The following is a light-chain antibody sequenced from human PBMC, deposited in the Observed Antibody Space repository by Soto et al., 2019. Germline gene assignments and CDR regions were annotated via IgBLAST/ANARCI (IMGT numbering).Light chain of an antibody. V-gene: IGKV3-20*01. J-gene: IGKJ4*01. CDR3: QQYGSSPPLT. CDR2: GAS. CDR1: QSVSSSF. Sequence: EFVLTQSPGTLSLSPGERATLSCRASQSVSSSFLAWYQQKPGQAPRILIYGASTRATGIPDRFSGSGSGTEFTLIISRLEHEDFAVYYCQQYGSSPPLTFGGGTKVEIK.